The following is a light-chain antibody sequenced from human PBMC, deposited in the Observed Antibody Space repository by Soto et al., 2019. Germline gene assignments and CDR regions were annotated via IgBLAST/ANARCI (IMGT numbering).Light chain of an antibody. J-gene: IGKJ5*01. CDR2: GAS. CDR3: QQYNNWPPIT. CDR1: ESVSSN. V-gene: IGKV3-15*01. Sequence: EVVMTQAPDTLSVSPGERATLSCRASESVSSNLAWYQQQPGQAPRLLLYGASTRATGIPARFSGSGSGTEFTLTISSLPSEDFAVYYCQQYNNWPPITFGQGTRLEI.